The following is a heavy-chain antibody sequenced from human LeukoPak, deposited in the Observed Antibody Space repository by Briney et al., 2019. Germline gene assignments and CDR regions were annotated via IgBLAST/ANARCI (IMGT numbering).Heavy chain of an antibody. J-gene: IGHJ4*02. Sequence: PSLTLSLTCTVSGGSISSGGYYWSWFRHHPGKGLEWIVYIYYSGSTYYNPSPKSLVTISVYTSKNQFSLKFSSVTAADTAVYYCARVSMGGTYYYFDPWGQGTLVTVSS. D-gene: IGHD1-26*01. CDR3: ARVSMGGTYYYFDP. CDR1: GGSISSGGYY. V-gene: IGHV4-31*01. CDR2: IYYSGST.